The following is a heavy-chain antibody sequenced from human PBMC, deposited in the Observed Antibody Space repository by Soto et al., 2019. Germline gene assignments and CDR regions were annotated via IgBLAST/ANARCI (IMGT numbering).Heavy chain of an antibody. Sequence: GESLKISCKGSGYSFTSYWISWVRQMPGKGLEWMGRIDPSDSYTNYSPSSQGHVTISADKSISTAYLQWSSLKASDTAMYYCARLPVFGADDYSYGMDVWGQGTTVTVSS. V-gene: IGHV5-10-1*01. J-gene: IGHJ6*02. D-gene: IGHD3-3*01. CDR1: GYSFTSYW. CDR2: IDPSDSYT. CDR3: ARLPVFGADDYSYGMDV.